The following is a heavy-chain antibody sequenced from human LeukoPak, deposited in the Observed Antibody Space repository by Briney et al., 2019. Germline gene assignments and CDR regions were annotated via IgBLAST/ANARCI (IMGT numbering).Heavy chain of an antibody. J-gene: IGHJ6*04. Sequence: GRSLRLSCAASGFTFSSYGMHWVRQAPGKGLEWVAAISYDGSNKYYADSVKGRFTISRDNSKNTLYLQMNSLRAEDTAVYYCAKVFSVGMDVWGKGTTVTVSS. V-gene: IGHV3-30*18. CDR3: AKVFSVGMDV. CDR1: GFTFSSYG. CDR2: ISYDGSNK. D-gene: IGHD3-10*01.